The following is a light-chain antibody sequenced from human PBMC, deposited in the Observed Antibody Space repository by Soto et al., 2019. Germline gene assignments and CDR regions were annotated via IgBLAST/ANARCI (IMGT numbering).Light chain of an antibody. CDR3: QQLSVYPFT. Sequence: DIQLTQSPSFLSASVGDRVTITCRASQGISTSLAWYQQKPGKAPKLLIYAASTLQSGVPSRFSGSGSGTDFALTISSLQPEDFATYSCQQLSVYPFTFGPVTKVDFK. CDR2: AAS. J-gene: IGKJ3*01. CDR1: QGISTS. V-gene: IGKV1-9*01.